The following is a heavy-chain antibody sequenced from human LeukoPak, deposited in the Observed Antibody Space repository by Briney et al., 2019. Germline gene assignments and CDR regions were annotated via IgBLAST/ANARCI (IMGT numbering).Heavy chain of an antibody. CDR3: ARPPPFKEAAGTGY. J-gene: IGHJ4*02. CDR2: ISYDGSNK. D-gene: IGHD6-13*01. Sequence: GRSLRLSCAASGFTFSSYGMHWVRQAPGKGLEWVAVISYDGSNKYYADSVKGRFTISRDISKNTLYLQMNSLRAEDTAVYYCARPPPFKEAAGTGYWGQGTLVTVSS. V-gene: IGHV3-30*03. CDR1: GFTFSSYG.